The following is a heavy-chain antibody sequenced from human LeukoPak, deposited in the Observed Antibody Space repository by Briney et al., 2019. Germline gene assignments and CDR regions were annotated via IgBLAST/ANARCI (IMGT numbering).Heavy chain of an antibody. CDR1: GYTFTSYY. Sequence: ASVKVSCKASGYTFTSYYIHWVRQAPGQGLEWMGIINPSGGSTSYAQKFQGRVTMSRDTSTSTVYMELSSLRSEDTAVYYCAREGLNSSGYYPYFDYWGRGTLVTVSS. J-gene: IGHJ4*02. V-gene: IGHV1-46*01. CDR3: AREGLNSSGYYPYFDY. D-gene: IGHD3-22*01. CDR2: INPSGGST.